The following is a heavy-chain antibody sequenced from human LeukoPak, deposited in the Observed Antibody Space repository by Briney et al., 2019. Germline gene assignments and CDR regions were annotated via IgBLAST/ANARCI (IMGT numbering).Heavy chain of an antibody. Sequence: GESLKISCKGSAYSFTSYWIGWVRQMPGKGLEWMGIIYPTDSDIRYSPAYQGQVTISVDKSNSTAYLQWSSLKASDTAMYYCARGGGRYYYGSGFDYWGQGTLVTVSS. J-gene: IGHJ4*02. D-gene: IGHD3-10*01. CDR2: IYPTDSDI. V-gene: IGHV5-51*01. CDR1: AYSFTSYW. CDR3: ARGGGRYYYGSGFDY.